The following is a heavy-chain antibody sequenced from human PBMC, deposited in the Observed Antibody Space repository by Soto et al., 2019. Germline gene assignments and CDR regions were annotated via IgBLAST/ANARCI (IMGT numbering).Heavy chain of an antibody. Sequence: PSDTVSGTCAVSGYSISSGYYWGWIRQPPGKGLEWIGSIYHSGSTYYNPSLKSRVTISVDTSKNQFSLKLSSVTAADTAVYYCARVVGHDYTDYWGQGTLVTVS. J-gene: IGHJ4*02. CDR3: ARVVGHDYTDY. CDR2: IYHSGST. V-gene: IGHV4-38-2*01. D-gene: IGHD4-4*01. CDR1: GYSISSGYY.